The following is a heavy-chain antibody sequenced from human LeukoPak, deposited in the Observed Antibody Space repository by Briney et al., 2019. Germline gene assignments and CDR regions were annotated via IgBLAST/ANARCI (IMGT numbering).Heavy chain of an antibody. CDR3: ARGGAARLHFQN. V-gene: IGHV4-59*01. Sequence: SETLSLTCTVSVGSISTYYWNWIRQPPGKGLEWIGYIYHSGSTNYNPSLQSRVTISVDTCKNQFSLNLNSVTAADTAVYYCARGGAARLHFQNWGQGTLVTVSS. J-gene: IGHJ1*01. D-gene: IGHD6-6*01. CDR2: IYHSGST. CDR1: VGSISTYY.